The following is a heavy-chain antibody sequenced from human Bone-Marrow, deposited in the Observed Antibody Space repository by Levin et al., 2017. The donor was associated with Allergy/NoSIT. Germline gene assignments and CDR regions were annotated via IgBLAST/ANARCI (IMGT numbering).Heavy chain of an antibody. V-gene: IGHV3-23*01. Sequence: GGSLRLSCAASGFTFSNYAMNWVRQAPGKGLEWVSALSESGDHTFYADSVKGRFTISRDNSRNTLYLQMNSLRAEDTAIYYCVANVDAAMFDYWGQGTLVTVSS. D-gene: IGHD5-18*01. CDR2: LSESGDHT. CDR3: VANVDAAMFDY. J-gene: IGHJ4*02. CDR1: GFTFSNYA.